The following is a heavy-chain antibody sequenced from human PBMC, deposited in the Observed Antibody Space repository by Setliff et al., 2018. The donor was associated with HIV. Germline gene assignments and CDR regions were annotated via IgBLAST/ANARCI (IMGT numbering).Heavy chain of an antibody. CDR2: IYYSGTT. D-gene: IGHD5-18*01. J-gene: IGHJ4*02. CDR1: GGSINITNFY. CDR3: ARTLRAAAMGYFDY. Sequence: TVSGGSINITNFYWAWIRQPPGKGLEWLGSIYYSGTTYVHPSLKSRVTISIDTFKSQFSLKLTSVTAADTAVYYCARTLRAAAMGYFDYWGQGTLVTVSS. V-gene: IGHV4-39*07.